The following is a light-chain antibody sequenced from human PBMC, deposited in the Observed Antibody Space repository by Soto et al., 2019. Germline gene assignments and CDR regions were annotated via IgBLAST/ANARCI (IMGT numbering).Light chain of an antibody. Sequence: QSVLTQPPSVSAAPGQKVTISCSGSSSNIGNNYVSWYQQLPGTAPKLLIYDNNKRPSGIPDRFSGSKSGTSATLDITGLQTGDEADYYCGTWDSSLSAVVFGGGTTLTVL. J-gene: IGLJ2*01. CDR1: SSNIGNNY. V-gene: IGLV1-51*01. CDR3: GTWDSSLSAVV. CDR2: DNN.